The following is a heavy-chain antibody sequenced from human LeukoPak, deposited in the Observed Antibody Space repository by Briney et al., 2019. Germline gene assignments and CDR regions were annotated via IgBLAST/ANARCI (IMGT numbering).Heavy chain of an antibody. V-gene: IGHV1-8*01. CDR2: MNPNSGNT. Sequence: ASVKVSCKASGYTFTSYDINWVRQATGQGLEWMGWMNPNSGNTGYAQKFQGRVTMTRDTSTSTVYMELSSLRSEDTAVYYCARSKGYYDSSGLYYAFDIWGQGTMVTVSS. J-gene: IGHJ3*02. CDR1: GYTFTSYD. D-gene: IGHD3-22*01. CDR3: ARSKGYYDSSGLYYAFDI.